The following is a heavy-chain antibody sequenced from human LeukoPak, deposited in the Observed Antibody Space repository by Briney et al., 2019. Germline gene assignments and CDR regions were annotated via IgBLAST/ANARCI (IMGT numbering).Heavy chain of an antibody. CDR2: IIPILGIA. Sequence: SVKVSCKASGGTFSSYTISWVRQAPGQGLEWMGRIIPILGIANYAQKFQGRVTITADKSTSTAYMELSSLRPEDTAVYYCASGERKGARVYWGQGTLVTVSS. V-gene: IGHV1-69*02. J-gene: IGHJ4*02. CDR3: ASGERKGARVY. D-gene: IGHD1-26*01. CDR1: GGTFSSYT.